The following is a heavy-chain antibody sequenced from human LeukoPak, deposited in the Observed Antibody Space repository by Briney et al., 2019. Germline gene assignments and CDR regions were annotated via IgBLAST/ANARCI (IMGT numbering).Heavy chain of an antibody. D-gene: IGHD2-2*02. CDR2: IHHSGST. J-gene: IGHJ3*01. Sequence: SETLSLTCAVYGGSFSDYYWSWIRQSPGTGLEWIGEIHHSGSTNYNSSLESRVTMSIDTSNNQFSLKLTSVTAADTAVYYCASHKYPVQAFDVWGQGTMVTVSS. V-gene: IGHV4-34*01. CDR3: ASHKYPVQAFDV. CDR1: GGSFSDYY.